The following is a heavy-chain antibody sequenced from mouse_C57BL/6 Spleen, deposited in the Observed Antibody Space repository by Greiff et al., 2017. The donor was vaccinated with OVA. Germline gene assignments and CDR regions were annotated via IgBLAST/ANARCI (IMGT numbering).Heavy chain of an antibody. V-gene: IGHV1-61*01. CDR3: ARGGGYGSTFDY. CDR2: IYPSDSET. Sequence: QVQLKESGAELVRPGSSVKLSCKASGYTFTSYWMDWVKQRPGQGLEWIGNIYPSDSETHYNQKFKDKATLTVDKSSSTAYMQLSSLTSEDSAVYYCARGGGYGSTFDYWGQGTTLTVSS. CDR1: GYTFTSYW. D-gene: IGHD1-1*01. J-gene: IGHJ2*01.